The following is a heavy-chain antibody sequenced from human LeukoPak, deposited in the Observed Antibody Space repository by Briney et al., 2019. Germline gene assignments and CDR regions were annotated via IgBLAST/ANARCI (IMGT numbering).Heavy chain of an antibody. CDR2: ISSSGSTI. CDR1: GFAFSDYY. D-gene: IGHD3-3*01. J-gene: IGHJ4*02. CDR3: GGFWSGYFDY. V-gene: IGHV3-11*04. Sequence: GGPLRLSCAASGFAFSDYYMSWIRQAPGKGLEWVSYISSSGSTIYYADSVKGRFTISRDNAKNSLYLQMNSLRAEDTAVYYCGGFWSGYFDYWGQGTLVTVSS.